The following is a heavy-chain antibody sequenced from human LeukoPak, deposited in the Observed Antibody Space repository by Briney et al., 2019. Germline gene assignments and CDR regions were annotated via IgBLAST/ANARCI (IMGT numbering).Heavy chain of an antibody. CDR3: ARDGEVDIVATITARTGFDY. J-gene: IGHJ4*02. CDR1: GFTFSSYS. Sequence: GGSLRLSCAASGFTFSSYSMNWVRQAPGKGLEWVSYISSSSSTIYYAHSVKGRFTISRDNAKNSLYLQMNSLRAEDTAVYYCARDGEVDIVATITARTGFDYWGQGTLVTVSS. V-gene: IGHV3-48*04. CDR2: ISSSSSTI. D-gene: IGHD5-12*01.